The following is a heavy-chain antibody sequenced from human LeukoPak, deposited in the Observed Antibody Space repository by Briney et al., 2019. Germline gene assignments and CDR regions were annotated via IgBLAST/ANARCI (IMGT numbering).Heavy chain of an antibody. Sequence: GGSLRLSCAASGFTFSDYYMSWIRQAPGKGLEWVSYISSSGSTIYHADSVKGRFTISRDNAKNSLYLQMNSLRAEDTAVYYCARDRGLRDILTGYYYYYMDVWGKGTTVTISS. CDR1: GFTFSDYY. D-gene: IGHD3-9*01. V-gene: IGHV3-11*01. CDR3: ARDRGLRDILTGYYYYYMDV. CDR2: ISSSGSTI. J-gene: IGHJ6*03.